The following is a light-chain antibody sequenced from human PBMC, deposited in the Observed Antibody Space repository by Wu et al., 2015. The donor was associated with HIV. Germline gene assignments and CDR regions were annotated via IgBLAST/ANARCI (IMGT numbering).Light chain of an antibody. CDR3: QQRSNWPSWT. CDR1: QSVKSD. V-gene: IGKV3-11*01. J-gene: IGKJ1*01. Sequence: EIVLTQSPGTLSLSPGERATLSCRASQSVKSDLAWYQQKPGQAPRLLIYDASNRATGIPARFSGSGSGTDFTLAISSLRPEDFAIYYCQQRSNWPSWTFGQGTKVEVK. CDR2: DAS.